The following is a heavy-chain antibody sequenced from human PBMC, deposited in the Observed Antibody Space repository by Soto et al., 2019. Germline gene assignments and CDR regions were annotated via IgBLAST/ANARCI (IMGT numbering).Heavy chain of an antibody. CDR3: ARDRDYSHLTYYYYGMDV. V-gene: IGHV1-69*13. CDR1: GGTFSSYA. CDR2: IIPIFGTA. Sequence: ASVKVSCKASGGTFSSYAISWVRQAPGQGLEWMGGIIPIFGTANYAQKFQGRVTITADESTSTAYMELSSLRSEDTAVYYCARDRDYSHLTYYYYGMDVWGQGTTVTVYS. J-gene: IGHJ6*02. D-gene: IGHD4-4*01.